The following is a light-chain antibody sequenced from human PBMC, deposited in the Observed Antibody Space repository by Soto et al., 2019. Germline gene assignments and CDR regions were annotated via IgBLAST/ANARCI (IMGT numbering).Light chain of an antibody. CDR2: AVS. Sequence: DLQMTQSPSSLSASVGDRVTITCRASQSISRYLNWYQQKPGKAPKLLMYAVSSLQSGVPSRFSGSGSGTDFTLTINSLQPEDFATYYCQQSHTTPFTFGPGTKVDIK. J-gene: IGKJ3*01. CDR1: QSISRY. V-gene: IGKV1-39*01. CDR3: QQSHTTPFT.